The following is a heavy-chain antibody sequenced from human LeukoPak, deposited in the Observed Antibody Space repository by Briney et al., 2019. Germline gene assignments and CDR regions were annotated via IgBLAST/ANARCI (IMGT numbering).Heavy chain of an antibody. D-gene: IGHD2-21*01. CDR1: GFTFSSYT. J-gene: IGHJ4*02. CDR3: ARPIGVGYFDY. CDR2: ISSGGSTM. Sequence: PGGSLRLSCAVSGFTFSSYTMHWVRQAPGKGLERVSFISSGGSTMYYADSVKGRFTISRDNAKNSLYLQMNSLRAEDTAVYYCARPIGVGYFDYWGQGTLVTVSS. V-gene: IGHV3-48*03.